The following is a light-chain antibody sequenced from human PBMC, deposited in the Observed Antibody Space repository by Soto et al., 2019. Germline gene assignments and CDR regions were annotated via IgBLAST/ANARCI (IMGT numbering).Light chain of an antibody. CDR3: QQYNTYSGT. CDR2: KAS. CDR1: QTISSW. Sequence: DVQMTQSPSTLSGSVGDRVTISYRAGQTISSWLAWYQQKPGKAPKLLIYKASTLKSGVPSRVSGSGSGTEFTLTISSLQSDDFATDYCQQYNTYSGTFGQGTKVDIK. V-gene: IGKV1-5*03. J-gene: IGKJ1*01.